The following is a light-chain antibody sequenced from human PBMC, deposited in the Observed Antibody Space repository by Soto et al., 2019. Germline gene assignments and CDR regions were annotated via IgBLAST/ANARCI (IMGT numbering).Light chain of an antibody. V-gene: IGLV2-14*01. CDR3: CSYTSSSTRV. CDR1: SSDVGDYNY. CDR2: EVS. J-gene: IGLJ2*01. Sequence: QSVLTQPASVSGSPGQSITISCTETSSDVGDYNYVSWYQQHPGKAPKLMIYEVSNRPSGVSDRFSGSKSGNTASLTISGLQAEDEADYYCCSYTSSSTRVFGGGTKLTVL.